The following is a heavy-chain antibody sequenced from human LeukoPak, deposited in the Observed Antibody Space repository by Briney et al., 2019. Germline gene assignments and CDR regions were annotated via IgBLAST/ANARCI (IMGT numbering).Heavy chain of an antibody. CDR3: AREGWYYYDSSGENAFDI. CDR2: IYYSGST. CDR1: GGSISSYY. V-gene: IGHV4-59*01. D-gene: IGHD3-22*01. J-gene: IGHJ3*02. Sequence: SETLPLTCTVSGGSISSYYWSWLRQPPGKGLEWIGCIYYSGSTNYNPSLKSRVTISVDTSKNQFSLKLISVTAADTAVYYCAREGWYYYDSSGENAFDIWGQGTMVTVSS.